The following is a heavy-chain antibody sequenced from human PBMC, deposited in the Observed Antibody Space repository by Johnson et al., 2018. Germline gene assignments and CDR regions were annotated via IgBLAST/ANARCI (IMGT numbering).Heavy chain of an antibody. V-gene: IGHV3-11*04. CDR3: ARDFKRHYYDSSGYPWDFQH. CDR1: GFTFSDYY. Sequence: QVQLGESGGGLVKPGGSLRLSCAASGFTFSDYYMSWIRQAPGKGLEWVSYISSSGSTIYYADSVKGGFTISRDNAKNSLYLQMNSLRAEDTAVYYCARDFKRHYYDSSGYPWDFQHWGQGTLVTVSS. CDR2: ISSSGSTI. D-gene: IGHD3-22*01. J-gene: IGHJ1*01.